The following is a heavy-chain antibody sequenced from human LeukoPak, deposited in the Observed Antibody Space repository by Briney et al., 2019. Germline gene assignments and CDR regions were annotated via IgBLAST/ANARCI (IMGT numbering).Heavy chain of an antibody. CDR3: ASDYYDSSGYPPKFDY. Sequence: GSSVKVSCKASGGTSSSYTISWVRQGPGQGLEWMGRIIPILGIANYAQKFQGRVTITADKSTSTAYMELSSLRSEDTAVYYCASDYYDSSGYPPKFDYWGQGTLVTVSS. D-gene: IGHD3-22*01. J-gene: IGHJ4*02. V-gene: IGHV1-69*02. CDR2: IIPILGIA. CDR1: GGTSSSYT.